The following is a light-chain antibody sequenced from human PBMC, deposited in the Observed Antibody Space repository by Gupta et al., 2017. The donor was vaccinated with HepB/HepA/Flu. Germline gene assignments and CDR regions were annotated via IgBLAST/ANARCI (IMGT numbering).Light chain of an antibody. CDR2: KIS. CDR3: MQSTHYPRT. CDR1: ESLVHSNGDNY. V-gene: IGKV2-24*01. J-gene: IGKJ1*01. Sequence: DAVLTQSPLSSPVTLGHSASISCRSSESLVHSNGDNYVTWLQQRPGQPPRLLIYKISQRLSGVPARFSGSGAGTHFTLTISRVQAEDVGVYYCMQSTHYPRTFGQGTKVEI.